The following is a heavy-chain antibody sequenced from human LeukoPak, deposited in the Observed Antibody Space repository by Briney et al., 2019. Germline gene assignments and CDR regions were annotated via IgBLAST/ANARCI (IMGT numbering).Heavy chain of an antibody. V-gene: IGHV1-8*01. CDR2: MNPNSGNT. CDR3: ARGLLNYDFWSGYYTSAFDI. CDR1: GYTFTSYD. Sequence: SVKVSCKASGYTFTSYDINWVRQATGQGREWMGWMNPNSGNTGYAQKFQGRVTMTRNTSISTAYMELSSLRSEDTAVYYCARGLLNYDFWSGYYTSAFDIWGQGTMVTVSS. D-gene: IGHD3-3*01. J-gene: IGHJ3*02.